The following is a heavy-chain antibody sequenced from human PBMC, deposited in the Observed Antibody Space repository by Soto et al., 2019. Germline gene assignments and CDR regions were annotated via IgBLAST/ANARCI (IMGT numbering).Heavy chain of an antibody. Sequence: ASVKVSCKASGYTFTSYGISWVRQAPGQGLEWMGWISAYNGNTNYAQKLQGRVTMTTDTSTSTAYMELRSLSFDDTAVFFFARGCTNGVCYEGYYYGMDVWGQGTTVTVSS. J-gene: IGHJ6*02. CDR2: ISAYNGNT. V-gene: IGHV1-18*01. CDR3: ARGCTNGVCYEGYYYGMDV. D-gene: IGHD2-8*01. CDR1: GYTFTSYG.